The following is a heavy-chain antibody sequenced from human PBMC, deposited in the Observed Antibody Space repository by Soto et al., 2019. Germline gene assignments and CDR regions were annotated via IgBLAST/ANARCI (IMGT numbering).Heavy chain of an antibody. Sequence: QVQLVQSGTEVKKPGASVKVSCKASGYTFTGYYIHWVRQAPGQRLEWMGYINPNSGGPNYAQKFQGRVTMTRNTSISTAYMDLSRLRSDDTAVYFCARDYWSGDRYYYGMDVWGQGTTVTVSS. CDR3: ARDYWSGDRYYYGMDV. V-gene: IGHV1-2*02. D-gene: IGHD3-3*01. CDR2: INPNSGGP. CDR1: GYTFTGYY. J-gene: IGHJ6*02.